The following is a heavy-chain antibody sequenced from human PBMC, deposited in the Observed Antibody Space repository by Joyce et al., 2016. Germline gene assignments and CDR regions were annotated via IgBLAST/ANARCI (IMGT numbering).Heavy chain of an antibody. Sequence: EVQLVQSGAEVKKPGESLRISCKGSGYSFTSYWFSWVRHMPGKGLEWMGRIDPSDSYTNYSQSFQGHVTISADKSLSTAYLQWSSLKASDTAMYYCARGENYYDRHPYHWFDPWGQGTLVSVSS. CDR2: IDPSDSYT. V-gene: IGHV5-10-1*03. D-gene: IGHD3-22*01. CDR3: ARGENYYDRHPYHWFDP. J-gene: IGHJ5*02. CDR1: GYSFTSYW.